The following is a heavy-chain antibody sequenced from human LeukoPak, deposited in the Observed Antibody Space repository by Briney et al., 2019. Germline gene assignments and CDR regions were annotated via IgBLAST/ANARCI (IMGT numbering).Heavy chain of an antibody. D-gene: IGHD2-2*02. J-gene: IGHJ4*02. CDR3: AKDTRGRYYSRPSCYNIDY. Sequence: GGSLRLSCVASGFTFSNYGMHWVRQAPGKGLEWVAFIRYDGSNKYYADSVKGRFTISRDNSKNTLYLQMNSLRAEDTAVYYCAKDTRGRYYSRPSCYNIDYWGQGTLVTVSS. CDR2: IRYDGSNK. CDR1: GFTFSNYG. V-gene: IGHV3-30*02.